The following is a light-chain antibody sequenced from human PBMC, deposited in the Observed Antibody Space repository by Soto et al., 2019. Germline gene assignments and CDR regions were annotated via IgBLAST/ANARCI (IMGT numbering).Light chain of an antibody. CDR1: SSDVGRYNL. J-gene: IGLJ1*01. CDR2: EGS. CDR3: CARAGGYTWV. V-gene: IGLV2-23*01. Sequence: QSALTQPASVSGSPGQSITISCTGTSSDVGRYNLVSWYQQHPGNAPKVVIYEGSKRPSGVSDRFSGSKSDNTASLTISGLQAEDEADYYCCARAGGYTWVFGTGTKLTVL.